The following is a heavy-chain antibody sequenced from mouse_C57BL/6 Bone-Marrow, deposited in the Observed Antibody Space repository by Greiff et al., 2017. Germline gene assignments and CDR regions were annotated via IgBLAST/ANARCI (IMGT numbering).Heavy chain of an antibody. D-gene: IGHD2-13*01. CDR1: GYTFTDHT. V-gene: IGHV1-78*01. J-gene: IGHJ1*03. CDR2: IYPRDGST. Sequence: QVQLQQSDAELVKPGASVKISCKVSGYTFTDHTIHWMKQRPEQGLEWIGYIYPRDGSTKYNEKVKGKATLTADKSSSTAYMQRNSLTSEDSAVYFCARGGDFYYWYFDVWGTGTTVTVSS. CDR3: ARGGDFYYWYFDV.